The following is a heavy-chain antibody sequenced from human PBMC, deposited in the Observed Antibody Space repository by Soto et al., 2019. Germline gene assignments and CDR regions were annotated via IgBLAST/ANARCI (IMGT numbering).Heavy chain of an antibody. V-gene: IGHV5-51*01. D-gene: IGHD5-12*01. CDR2: IYPSDSDT. CDR3: ARLRGGFGAHEAFDY. J-gene: IGHJ4*02. CDR1: GYTFTNYW. Sequence: PGESLKISCKGSGYTFTNYWIGWVRQMPGKGLEWMGIIYPSDSDTTYNPSFEGQVTMSADKSIITAYLQWSSLKASDTAIYYCARLRGGFGAHEAFDYWGQGTLVTVSS.